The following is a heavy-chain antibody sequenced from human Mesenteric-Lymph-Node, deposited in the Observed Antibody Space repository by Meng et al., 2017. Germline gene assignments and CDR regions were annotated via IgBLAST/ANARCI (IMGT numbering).Heavy chain of an antibody. CDR3: ASVEMATTDHDAFDI. J-gene: IGHJ3*02. V-gene: IGHV7-4-1*02. D-gene: IGHD5-24*01. CDR2: INTNTGNP. CDR1: GYTFTSYA. Sequence: ASVKVSCKASGYTFTSYAMNWVRQAPGQGLEWMGWINTNTGNPTYAQGFTGRFVFSLDTSVSTAYLQISSRKAEDTAVYYCASVEMATTDHDAFDIWGQGTMVTVSS.